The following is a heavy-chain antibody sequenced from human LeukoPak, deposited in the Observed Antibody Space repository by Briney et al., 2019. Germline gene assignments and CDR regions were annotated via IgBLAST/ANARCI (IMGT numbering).Heavy chain of an antibody. CDR1: GFTFSSYS. J-gene: IGHJ4*02. V-gene: IGHV3-48*01. CDR2: ISSSSSTI. CDR3: AGGATIPY. Sequence: GGSLRLSCAASGFTFSSYSMNWVRQAPGKELEWVSYISSSSSTIYCADSVKGRFTISRGNAKNSLYLQMNSLRAEDTAVYYCAGGATIPYWGQGTLVTVSS. D-gene: IGHD5-12*01.